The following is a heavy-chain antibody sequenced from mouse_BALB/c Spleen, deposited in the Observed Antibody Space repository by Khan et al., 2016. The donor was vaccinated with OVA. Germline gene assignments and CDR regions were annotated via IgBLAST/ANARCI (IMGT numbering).Heavy chain of an antibody. CDR2: IWSDGHT. CDR1: GFSLTSYG. V-gene: IGHV2-6-1*01. J-gene: IGHJ1*01. D-gene: IGHD2-1*01. Sequence: QVQLKESGPGLVAPSQSLSITCTISGFSLTSYGVHWVRQPPGTGLEWLVVIWSDGHTTYNSALKSRLSISKDNSKSQVFLKMNSLQTDDTSMYYCARHGYYGNYGPYFDVWGAGTTVTVSS. CDR3: ARHGYYGNYGPYFDV.